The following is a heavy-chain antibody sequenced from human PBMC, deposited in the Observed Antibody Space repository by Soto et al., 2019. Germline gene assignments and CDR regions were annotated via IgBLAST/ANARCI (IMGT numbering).Heavy chain of an antibody. CDR1: GGAISGYY. Sequence: PSETLSLTCTVTGGAISGYYWTWIRQSDGEGLEWRGRIYSSGSTNYNPSLKSRVTISLDTSMNYFSLRLSSVTAADTAVYYCARGQRFSDWFDPWGQGTWVTVS. J-gene: IGHJ5*02. D-gene: IGHD3-3*01. CDR2: IYSSGST. V-gene: IGHV4-4*07. CDR3: ARGQRFSDWFDP.